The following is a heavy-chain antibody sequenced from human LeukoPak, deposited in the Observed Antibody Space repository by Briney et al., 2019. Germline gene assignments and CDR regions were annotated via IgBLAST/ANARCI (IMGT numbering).Heavy chain of an antibody. CDR3: ARVWRYFDWFLDY. J-gene: IGHJ4*02. V-gene: IGHV3-21*01. Sequence: GGSLRLSCAASGFTFSSYSMNWVRQAPGKGLEWVSSISSSSSYIYYADSVNGRFTISRDNAKNSMYLQMNSLRAEDTAVYYCARVWRYFDWFLDYWGQGTLVTVSS. D-gene: IGHD3-9*01. CDR1: GFTFSSYS. CDR2: ISSSSSYI.